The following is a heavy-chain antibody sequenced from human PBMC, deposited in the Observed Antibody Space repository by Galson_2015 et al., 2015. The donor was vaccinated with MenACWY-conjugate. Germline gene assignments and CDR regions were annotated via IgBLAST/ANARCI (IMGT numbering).Heavy chain of an antibody. V-gene: IGHV3-48*02. CDR1: GITFSHCG. CDR3: AWGRNPTVKSMYLNY. Sequence: CAASGITFSHCGMNWVRQAPGKGLEWISYISPGSGIIYYADSAKGRFTISRDDAKNSLFLQISSLRDEDTAVYYCAWGRNPTVKSMYLNYWGQGTLVTVSS. D-gene: IGHD1-14*01. J-gene: IGHJ4*02. CDR2: ISPGSGII.